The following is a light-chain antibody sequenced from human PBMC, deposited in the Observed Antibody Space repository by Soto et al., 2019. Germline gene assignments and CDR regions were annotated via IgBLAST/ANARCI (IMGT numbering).Light chain of an antibody. J-gene: IGKJ1*01. V-gene: IGKV3-20*01. Sequence: IVLTQSPGTLSLSPGERATLSCRASQSVSSSYLAWYQQKPGQAPRLLIYGASSRATGIPGRFSGSGSGTDFTLTISRREPEDFAVYYCQQYGSPPGTVGQGTKVEIK. CDR2: GAS. CDR3: QQYGSPPGT. CDR1: QSVSSSY.